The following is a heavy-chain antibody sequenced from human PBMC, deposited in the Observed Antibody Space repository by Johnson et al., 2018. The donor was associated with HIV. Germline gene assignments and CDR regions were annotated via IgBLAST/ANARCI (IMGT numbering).Heavy chain of an antibody. J-gene: IGHJ3*02. V-gene: IGHV3-11*01. CDR2: ISGSGSTI. D-gene: IGHD3-10*01. Sequence: QVQLVESGGGLVQPGGSLRLSCAASGFTFSDYSMTWIRQAPGKGLEWVSYISGSGSTIYYADSVKGRFTISRVNAKNSLYLQMNSLRAEDTALYYCARALSPYYYGSGKGDAFDIWGQGTMVTVSS. CDR1: GFTFSDYS. CDR3: ARALSPYYYGSGKGDAFDI.